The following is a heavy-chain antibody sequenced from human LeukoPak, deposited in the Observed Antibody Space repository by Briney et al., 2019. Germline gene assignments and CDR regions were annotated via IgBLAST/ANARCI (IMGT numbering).Heavy chain of an antibody. D-gene: IGHD6-19*01. V-gene: IGHV3-74*01. Sequence: GGSLRLSCAASGFTFSSYWMHWVRQAPGKGLVWVSRINSDGSSTSYADSVKGRFTISRDNAKNTLYLQMNSLRAEDTAVYYCARGVDGYSSGWYEVGNWFDPWGQGTLVTVSS. CDR2: INSDGSST. CDR3: ARGVDGYSSGWYEVGNWFDP. J-gene: IGHJ5*02. CDR1: GFTFSSYW.